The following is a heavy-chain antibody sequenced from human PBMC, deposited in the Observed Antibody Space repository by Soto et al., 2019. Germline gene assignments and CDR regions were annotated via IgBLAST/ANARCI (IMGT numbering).Heavy chain of an antibody. CDR3: ARRWGGTFDY. CDR2: IYYSGST. D-gene: IGHD2-21*01. Sequence: SETLSLTRTVTGAYINSYYWSWIRQPPGKGLEWIGYIYYSGSTNYNPSLKSRVTISVDTSKNQFSLKLSSVTAADTAVYYCARRWGGTFDYWGQGTLVTVS. J-gene: IGHJ4*02. CDR1: GAYINSYY. V-gene: IGHV4-59*01.